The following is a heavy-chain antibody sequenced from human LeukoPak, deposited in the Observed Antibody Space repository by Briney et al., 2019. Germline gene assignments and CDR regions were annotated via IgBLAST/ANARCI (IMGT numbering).Heavy chain of an antibody. Sequence: GGSLRLSCAASGFTFSTFAMIWVRQPPGKGLEWVSSIFPSGGEIHYADSVRGRFTISRDNAKNSLYLQMNSLRVEDTAVYYCAGGSGWLIDYWGQGTLVTVSS. V-gene: IGHV3-21*01. CDR3: AGGSGWLIDY. D-gene: IGHD5-12*01. CDR2: IFPSGGEI. J-gene: IGHJ4*02. CDR1: GFTFSTFA.